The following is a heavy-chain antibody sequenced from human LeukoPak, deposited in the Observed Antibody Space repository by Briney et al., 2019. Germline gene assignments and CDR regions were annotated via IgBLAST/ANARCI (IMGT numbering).Heavy chain of an antibody. V-gene: IGHV4-39*01. D-gene: IGHD6-19*01. CDR1: DDSIGSSSYY. CDR2: IYYRGSA. Sequence: SESLSLTCTVSDDSIGSSSYYWGWFRQPPGKGLEWLATIYYRGSAYYNPPLTSRVTISVDTSKNQLSLKLTSVTAADTAVYYCARGVAVAGKLPFDYWGQGTLVTVSS. J-gene: IGHJ4*02. CDR3: ARGVAVAGKLPFDY.